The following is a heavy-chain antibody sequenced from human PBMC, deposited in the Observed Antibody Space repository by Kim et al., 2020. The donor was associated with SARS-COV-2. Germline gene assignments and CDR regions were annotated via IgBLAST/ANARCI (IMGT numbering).Heavy chain of an antibody. V-gene: IGHV1-3*01. CDR2: INAGNGNT. CDR3: AREGHEGGSLT. CDR1: GYTFTNYA. J-gene: IGHJ3*01. D-gene: IGHD2-15*01. Sequence: ASVKVSCKASGYTFTNYAIHWVRQAPGQRFEWMGWINAGNGNTRYSQKLQGRVTITRDTSASAAYMEPSSLRSEDTAVYHCAREGHEGGSLTWGQGTLVTVSS.